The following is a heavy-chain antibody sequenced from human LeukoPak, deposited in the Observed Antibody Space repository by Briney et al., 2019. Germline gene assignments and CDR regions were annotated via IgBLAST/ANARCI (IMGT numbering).Heavy chain of an antibody. Sequence: GGTLRLSCAASGFTFSSYGMSWVRQAPGKGLEWVSAISGSGGSTYYADSVKGRFTISRDSSKNTLYLQMNSLRAEDTAVYYCAKDYDRSDAFDIWGQGTMVTVSS. CDR3: AKDYDRSDAFDI. D-gene: IGHD3-22*01. J-gene: IGHJ3*02. CDR1: GFTFSSYG. V-gene: IGHV3-23*01. CDR2: ISGSGGST.